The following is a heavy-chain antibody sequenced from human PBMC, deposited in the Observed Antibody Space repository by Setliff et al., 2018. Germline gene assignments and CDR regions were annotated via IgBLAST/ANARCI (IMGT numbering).Heavy chain of an antibody. CDR2: IYYSGST. J-gene: IGHJ4*02. D-gene: IGHD6-19*01. V-gene: IGHV4-39*01. CDR1: GGSISSSSYY. Sequence: LSLTCTVSGGSISSSSYYWGWIRQPPGKGLEWIGSIYYSGSTYYNPSLKSRVTISVDTSKNQFSLKLSSVTAADTAVYYCAARGFIAVAGTTPDYWGQGTLVTVSS. CDR3: AARGFIAVAGTTPDY.